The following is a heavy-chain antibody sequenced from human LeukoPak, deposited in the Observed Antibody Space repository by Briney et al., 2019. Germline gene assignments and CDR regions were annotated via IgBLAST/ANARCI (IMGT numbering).Heavy chain of an antibody. CDR3: AKVAAI. CDR2: ITASGSST. CDR1: GFTFSNFA. D-gene: IGHD6-25*01. Sequence: GGSLRLSCAASGFTFSNFAMSWVRQAPGKGLEWVSTITASGSSTYYADSVKGRFTISRDNSKSTLSLQTNSLRADDTAVYYCAKVAAIGGQGTLVTVSS. V-gene: IGHV3-23*01. J-gene: IGHJ4*02.